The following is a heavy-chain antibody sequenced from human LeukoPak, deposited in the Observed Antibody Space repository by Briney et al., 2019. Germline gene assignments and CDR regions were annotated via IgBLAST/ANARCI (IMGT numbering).Heavy chain of an antibody. CDR1: GGSISGYY. CDR3: ARLGRNYFYVAY. J-gene: IGHJ4*02. D-gene: IGHD3-22*01. V-gene: IGHV4-59*08. Sequence: SETLSLTCTASGGSISGYYWGWIRQPPGKGLEWIGYIYHGGSNNYNPSLKSRVTISADTSTNQVSLKLRSVTAADTAVYFCARLGRNYFYVAYWGQGNLVTVSS. CDR2: IYHGGSN.